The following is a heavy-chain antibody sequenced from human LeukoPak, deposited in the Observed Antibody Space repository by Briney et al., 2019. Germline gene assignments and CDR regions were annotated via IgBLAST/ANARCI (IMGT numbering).Heavy chain of an antibody. CDR2: IKKDGREK. Sequence: VWALSVSCAASGFTFSSYGMHWVRQAPGKGREGVANIKKDGREKYYVDSVKGRFTISRDNAKNSLYLQMNSLRAEDTAVYYCARDLAAAGLYYYYGMDVWGQGTTVTVSS. CDR3: ARDLAAAGLYYYYGMDV. V-gene: IGHV3-7*01. D-gene: IGHD6-13*01. J-gene: IGHJ6*02. CDR1: GFTFSSYG.